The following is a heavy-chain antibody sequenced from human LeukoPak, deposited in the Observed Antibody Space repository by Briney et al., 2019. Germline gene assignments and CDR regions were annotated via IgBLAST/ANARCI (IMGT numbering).Heavy chain of an antibody. CDR1: GFTFSSYA. D-gene: IGHD1-7*01. CDR2: ISYDGSNK. Sequence: GRSLRLSRAASGFTFSSYAMHWVRQAPGKGLEWVAVISYDGSNKYYADSVKGRFTISRDNSKNTLYLQLNSLRAEDTALYYCAREDNWNYDYWGQGTLVTVSS. V-gene: IGHV3-30*04. J-gene: IGHJ4*02. CDR3: AREDNWNYDY.